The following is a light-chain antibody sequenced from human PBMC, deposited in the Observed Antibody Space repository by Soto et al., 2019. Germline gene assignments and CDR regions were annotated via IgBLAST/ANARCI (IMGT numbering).Light chain of an antibody. CDR1: HHGSSSY. Sequence: DIELTQATGTRSLFPAERATLYCRDSHHGSSSYLAWYQQKPGQAPRLLIYAASSMATGIPDRFSGSGSGTDFTLAISRLEPEDFAVYYCQQYDSTPLTFGGGTKVDIK. J-gene: IGKJ4*01. CDR2: AAS. CDR3: QQYDSTPLT. V-gene: IGKV3-20*01.